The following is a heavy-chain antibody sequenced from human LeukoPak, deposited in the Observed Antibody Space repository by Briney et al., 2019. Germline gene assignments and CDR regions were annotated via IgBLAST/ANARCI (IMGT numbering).Heavy chain of an antibody. J-gene: IGHJ4*02. D-gene: IGHD3-22*01. CDR3: ARTSSGYYLAFDH. V-gene: IGHV4-30-2*01. CDR1: GGSISSGGYS. Sequence: SQTLSLTCAVSGGSISSGGYSWSWIRQPPGKGLEWIGYIYHSGSTYYNPSLKSRVTISVDRSKNQVSLKLNSVTAADTAVYYCARTSSGYYLAFDHWGQGTLVTVSS. CDR2: IYHSGST.